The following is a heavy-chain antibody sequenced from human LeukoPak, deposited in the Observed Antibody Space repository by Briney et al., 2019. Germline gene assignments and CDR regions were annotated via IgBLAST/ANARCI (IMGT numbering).Heavy chain of an antibody. Sequence: ASVKVSCKASGYTFTSYGISWVRQAPGQGLEWTGWISAYNGNTNYAQKLQGRVTMTTDTSTSTAYMELRSLRSDDTAVYYCARDRVEAYCGGDCYLDYWGQGTLVTVSS. CDR3: ARDRVEAYCGGDCYLDY. J-gene: IGHJ4*02. CDR2: ISAYNGNT. CDR1: GYTFTSYG. V-gene: IGHV1-18*01. D-gene: IGHD2-21*02.